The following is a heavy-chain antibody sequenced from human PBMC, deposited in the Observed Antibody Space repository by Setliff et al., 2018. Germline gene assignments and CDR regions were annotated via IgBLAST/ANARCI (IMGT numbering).Heavy chain of an antibody. V-gene: IGHV4-34*01. D-gene: IGHD3-3*01. CDR1: GGSFSGYY. Sequence: SLTCAVYGGSFSGYYWSWIRQPPGKGLEWIGEINHSGSTNYNPSLKSRVTISVDTSKNQFSLKLSSVTAADTAVYYCARRYNFWSGYFDYWGQGTLVTVSS. CDR2: INHSGST. CDR3: ARRYNFWSGYFDY. J-gene: IGHJ4*02.